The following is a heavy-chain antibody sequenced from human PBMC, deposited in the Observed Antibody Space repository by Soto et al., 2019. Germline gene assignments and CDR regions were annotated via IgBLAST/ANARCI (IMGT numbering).Heavy chain of an antibody. CDR1: GFTFSSYA. CDR2: ISGSGGST. Sequence: LRLSCAASGFTFSSYAMSWVRQAPGEGLEGVSAISGSGGSTYYADSVRGRFTISRDNSKNTLYLQMNSLRAEDTAVYYCAKDKYYYDSSGYYQPGYFDYWGQGTLVTVSS. J-gene: IGHJ4*02. V-gene: IGHV3-23*01. D-gene: IGHD3-22*01. CDR3: AKDKYYYDSSGYYQPGYFDY.